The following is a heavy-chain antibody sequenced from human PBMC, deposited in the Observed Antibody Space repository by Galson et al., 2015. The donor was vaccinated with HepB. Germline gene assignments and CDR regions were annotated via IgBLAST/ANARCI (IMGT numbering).Heavy chain of an antibody. CDR2: INPSGGST. CDR3: GRETPYYYYVDV. D-gene: IGHD2-15*01. CDR1: GYTFTSYY. Sequence: SVKVSCKASGYTFTSYYMHWVRQAPGQGLEWMGKINPSGGSTSYAQRFQGRVTMTWDTSTSTVYMELSSLRSEDTAVYYCGRETPYYYYVDVWGKGTTVTVSS. J-gene: IGHJ6*03. V-gene: IGHV1-46*03.